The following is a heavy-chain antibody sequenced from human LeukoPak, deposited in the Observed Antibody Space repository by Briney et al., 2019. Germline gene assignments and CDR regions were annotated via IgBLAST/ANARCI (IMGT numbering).Heavy chain of an antibody. CDR3: TTRYCTNGVCARDY. Sequence: GGSLRLSCAASGFTFSNAWMSWVRQAPGKGLEWVGRIKSKTDGGTTDYAAPVKGRFTISRDDSKNTLYLQMNSLKPEDTAVYYCTTRYCTNGVCARDYWGQGTLVTVSS. CDR2: IKSKTDGGTT. J-gene: IGHJ4*02. D-gene: IGHD2-8*01. CDR1: GFTFSNAW. V-gene: IGHV3-15*01.